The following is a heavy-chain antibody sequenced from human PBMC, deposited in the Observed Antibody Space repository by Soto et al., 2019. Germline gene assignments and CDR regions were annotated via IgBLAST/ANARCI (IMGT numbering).Heavy chain of an antibody. CDR1: GYTLIELS. V-gene: IGHV1-24*01. J-gene: IGHJ6*02. CDR3: ASMGTGQMRPGYFYYGMDV. D-gene: IGHD2-21*02. Sequence: ASVKVSCKVSGYTLIELSIHWVRQAPGKGLEWMGGFDPEEGETIYAQRFQGRVTMTEDTITDTAYMELSSLRSEDTAVYYCASMGTGQMRPGYFYYGMDVWGQGTTVTVSS. CDR2: FDPEEGET.